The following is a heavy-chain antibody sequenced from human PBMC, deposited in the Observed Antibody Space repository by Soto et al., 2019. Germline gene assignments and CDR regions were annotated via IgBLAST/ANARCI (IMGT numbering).Heavy chain of an antibody. CDR2: INHSGST. V-gene: IGHV4-34*01. Sequence: QVQLQQWGAGLLKPSETLSLTCAVYGGSFSGYYWSWIRQPPGKGLEWIGEINHSGSTNYNPSLKGRVTISVDTSKNQFSLKLSSVTAADTAVYYCARLGYCSSTSCYAHYYYYYMDVWGKGTTVTVSS. CDR3: ARLGYCSSTSCYAHYYYYYMDV. J-gene: IGHJ6*03. D-gene: IGHD2-2*01. CDR1: GGSFSGYY.